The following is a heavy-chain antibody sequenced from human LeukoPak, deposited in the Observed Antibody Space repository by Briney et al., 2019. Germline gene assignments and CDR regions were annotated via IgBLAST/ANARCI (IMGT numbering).Heavy chain of an antibody. D-gene: IGHD4-17*01. CDR2: IYSGGST. J-gene: IGHJ6*03. V-gene: IGHV3-66*01. CDR3: ARVGATVTTAYYYYMDV. CDR1: GFTVSSNY. Sequence: GGSLRLSCAASGFTVSSNYMSWVRQAPGKGLEWVSVIYSGGSTYYADSVKGRFTISRDNSKNTLYLQMNSLRAEDTAVYYCARVGATVTTAYYYYMDVWGKGTTVTISS.